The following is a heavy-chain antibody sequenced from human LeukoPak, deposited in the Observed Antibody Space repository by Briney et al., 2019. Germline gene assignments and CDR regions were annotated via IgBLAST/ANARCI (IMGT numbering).Heavy chain of an antibody. CDR3: ARDGGSVRPVGIVATGVDFDY. D-gene: IGHD5-12*01. CDR2: ISSSGSTI. Sequence: GGSLRLSCAASGFTFSDYYMSWIRQAPGKGLEWVSYISSSGSTIYYADSVKGRFTISRDNAKNSLYLQMNSLRAEDTAVYYCARDGGSVRPVGIVATGVDFDYWGQGTLVTVSS. CDR1: GFTFSDYY. V-gene: IGHV3-11*01. J-gene: IGHJ4*02.